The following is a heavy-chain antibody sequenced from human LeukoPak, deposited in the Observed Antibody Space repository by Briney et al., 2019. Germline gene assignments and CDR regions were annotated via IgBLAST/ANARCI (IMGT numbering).Heavy chain of an antibody. CDR3: AKRRPSMVRGVIEDY. J-gene: IGHJ4*02. V-gene: IGHV3-30*02. Sequence: GGSLRLSCAASGFTFSSYGMHWVRQAPGKGLEWVAFIRYDGSNKYYADSVKGRFTISRDNSKNTLYLQMNSLRAEDTAVYYCAKRRPSMVRGVIEDYWGQGTLVTVSS. D-gene: IGHD3-10*01. CDR2: IRYDGSNK. CDR1: GFTFSSYG.